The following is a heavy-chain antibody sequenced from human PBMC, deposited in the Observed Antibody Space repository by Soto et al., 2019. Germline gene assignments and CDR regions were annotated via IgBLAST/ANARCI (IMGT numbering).Heavy chain of an antibody. D-gene: IGHD3-9*01. CDR2: INYRGTT. Sequence: QVQLQESGPGLVKPSQTLSLTCAVSGDSISSGGYYWGWVRQHPGKGLEWIGYINYRGTTYYNPSLKSRLTISVDTSKNQFSLKLSSVTAADTAVYYCARAKGFDKQYGMDVWGQGTTVTVSS. CDR1: GDSISSGGYY. J-gene: IGHJ6*02. CDR3: ARAKGFDKQYGMDV. V-gene: IGHV4-31*11.